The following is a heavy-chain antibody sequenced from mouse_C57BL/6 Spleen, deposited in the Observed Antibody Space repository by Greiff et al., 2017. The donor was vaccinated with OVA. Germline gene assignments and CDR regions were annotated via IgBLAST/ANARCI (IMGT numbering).Heavy chain of an antibody. V-gene: IGHV2-6*03. CDR1: GFSLTSYG. D-gene: IGHD4-1*01. CDR3: ARGELGRDWFAY. CDR2: IWSDGST. J-gene: IGHJ3*01. Sequence: VQLQQSGPGLVAPSQSLSITCTVSGFSLTSYGVHWVRQPPGQGLEWLVVIWSDGSTTYNSALKSRLSISKDNSNSQVFLKMNSLQTDDTAMYYCARGELGRDWFAYWGQGTLVTVSA.